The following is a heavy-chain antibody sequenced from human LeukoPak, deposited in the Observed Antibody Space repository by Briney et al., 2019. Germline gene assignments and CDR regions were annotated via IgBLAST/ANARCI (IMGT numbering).Heavy chain of an antibody. Sequence: SQTLSLTCAVSGGSISSGGYSWSWIRQPPGKGLEWIGYIYHSGSTYYNPSLKSRVTISVDRSKNQFSLKLSSVTAADTAVYYCARSNTWSSSWTFDYWGQGTLVTVSS. D-gene: IGHD6-13*01. J-gene: IGHJ4*02. CDR1: GGSISSGGYS. CDR2: IYHSGST. CDR3: ARSNTWSSSWTFDY. V-gene: IGHV4-30-2*01.